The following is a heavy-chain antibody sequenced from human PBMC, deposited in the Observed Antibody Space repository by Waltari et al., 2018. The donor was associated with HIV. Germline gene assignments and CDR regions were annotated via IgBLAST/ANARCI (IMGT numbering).Heavy chain of an antibody. V-gene: IGHV3-30*02. CDR2: IRYDGSQE. D-gene: IGHD1-26*01. Sequence: QVHVVESGGGVVQPGGSLRLSCTASGFNLKISDLHWVRQAPGRGLGWVAGIRYDGSQEYYGDSVKGRFIISRDNSKNTIFLEMTTLRQEDTAKYRCAKDGAPGRDAVFDIWGQGTMVTVS. CDR3: AKDGAPGRDAVFDI. J-gene: IGHJ3*01. CDR1: GFNLKISD.